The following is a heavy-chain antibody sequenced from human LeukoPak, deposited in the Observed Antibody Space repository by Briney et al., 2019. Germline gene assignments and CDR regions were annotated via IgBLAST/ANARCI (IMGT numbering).Heavy chain of an antibody. CDR3: ARVQWNAAAGEEIDY. D-gene: IGHD6-13*01. CDR2: INPNSGGT. J-gene: IGHJ4*02. Sequence: ALVKVSCKASGYTFTGYYMHWVRQAPGQGLEWMGWINPNSGGTNYAQKFQGRVTMTRDTSISTAYMELSRLRSDDTAVYYCARVQWNAAAGEEIDYWGQGTLVTVSS. CDR1: GYTFTGYY. V-gene: IGHV1-2*02.